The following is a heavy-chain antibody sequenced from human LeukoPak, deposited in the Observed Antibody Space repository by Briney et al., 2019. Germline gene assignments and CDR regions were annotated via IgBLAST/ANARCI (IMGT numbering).Heavy chain of an antibody. Sequence: ASVKVSCKASGYTFTYRYLHWVRQAPGQALEWMGWITPFNGNTNYAQKFQDRVTITRDRSMSTAYMELSSLRSEDTAMYYCARSEGGYSYGSNAFDIWGQGTMVTVSS. J-gene: IGHJ3*02. CDR2: ITPFNGNT. V-gene: IGHV1-45*02. CDR1: GYTFTYRY. CDR3: ARSEGGYSYGSNAFDI. D-gene: IGHD5-18*01.